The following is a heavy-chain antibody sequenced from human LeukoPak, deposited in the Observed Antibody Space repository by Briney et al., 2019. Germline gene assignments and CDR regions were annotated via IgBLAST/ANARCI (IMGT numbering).Heavy chain of an antibody. CDR3: ASLSYYYDSSGRSWYYYYGMDV. Sequence: ASVKVSCKASGYTFTSYGISWVRQATGQGLEWMGWMNPNSGNTGYAQKFQGRVTMTRNTSISTAYMELSSLRSEDTAVYYCASLSYYYDSSGRSWYYYYGMDVWGQGTTVTVSS. J-gene: IGHJ6*02. CDR2: MNPNSGNT. CDR1: GYTFTSYG. V-gene: IGHV1-8*02. D-gene: IGHD3-22*01.